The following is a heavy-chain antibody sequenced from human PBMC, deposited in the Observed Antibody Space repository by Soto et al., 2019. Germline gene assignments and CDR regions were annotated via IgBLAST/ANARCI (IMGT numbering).Heavy chain of an antibody. V-gene: IGHV3-30-3*01. J-gene: IGHJ3*02. CDR1: GFTFSSYA. CDR2: ISYDGSNK. D-gene: IGHD3-22*01. Sequence: PGGSLRLSCAASGFTFSSYAMHWVRQAPGKGLEWVAVISYDGSNKYYADSVKGRFTISRDNSKNTLYLQMNSLRAEDTAVYYCATLEAVVVQWRAFDIWGQGTMVTVSS. CDR3: ATLEAVVVQWRAFDI.